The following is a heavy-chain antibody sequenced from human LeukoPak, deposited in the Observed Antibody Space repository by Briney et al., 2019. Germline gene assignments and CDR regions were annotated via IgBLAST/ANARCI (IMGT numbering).Heavy chain of an antibody. CDR3: ARATVIGDVPVPGYMDV. Sequence: PGGSLRLSCAASGFSFSNYDMHWVRQVAGKGLEWVSSIGTIGDTFYPGSVKGRFTISRENAKNSLYLQMISLRAGDTAVYYCARATVIGDVPVPGYMDVWGKGTTVTVSS. V-gene: IGHV3-13*01. CDR2: IGTIGDT. CDR1: GFSFSNYD. D-gene: IGHD2-21*01. J-gene: IGHJ6*03.